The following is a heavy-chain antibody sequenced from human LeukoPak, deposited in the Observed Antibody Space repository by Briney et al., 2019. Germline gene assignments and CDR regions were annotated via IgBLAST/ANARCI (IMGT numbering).Heavy chain of an antibody. CDR3: AREGLSIAARFAFDI. Sequence: ASVKVSCKASGYTFTSYYMHWVRQAPGQGLEWMGIINPSGGSTSYAQKFQGRVTMTRDTSTSTVYMELSSLRSEDTAVYYCAREGLSIAARFAFDIWGQGTTVTVSS. D-gene: IGHD6-6*01. CDR2: INPSGGST. V-gene: IGHV1-46*01. J-gene: IGHJ3*02. CDR1: GYTFTSYY.